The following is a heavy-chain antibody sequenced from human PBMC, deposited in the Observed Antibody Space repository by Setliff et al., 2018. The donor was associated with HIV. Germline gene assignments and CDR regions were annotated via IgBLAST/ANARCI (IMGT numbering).Heavy chain of an antibody. CDR3: APGHLWFDN. CDR2: INNDGSFK. D-gene: IGHD5-18*01. CDR1: GFTFSSYW. J-gene: IGHJ4*02. V-gene: IGHV3-74*01. Sequence: GSLRLSCAASGFTFSSYWMNWVRQAPGKGLVWVSRINNDGSFKTYADSVKGRFTIYRDNAKNTLYLQMYSLRAEDTALYYCAPGHLWFDNWGQGTLVTVSS.